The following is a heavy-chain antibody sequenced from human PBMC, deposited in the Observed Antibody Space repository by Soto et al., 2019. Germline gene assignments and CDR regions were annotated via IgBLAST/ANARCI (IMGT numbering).Heavy chain of an antibody. CDR2: IYPGDSDT. CDR1: GYSFTSYW. CDR3: ARQKDRSGAVSWFDP. D-gene: IGHD6-19*01. J-gene: IGHJ5*02. V-gene: IGHV5-51*01. Sequence: AESLKISCKGSGYSFTSYWIGWVRQMPGQGLEWMAIIYPGDSDTRYSPSFPGQVTISADKSISTAYLQWSSLKASDTAMYYCARQKDRSGAVSWFDPWGQGTLVTVSS.